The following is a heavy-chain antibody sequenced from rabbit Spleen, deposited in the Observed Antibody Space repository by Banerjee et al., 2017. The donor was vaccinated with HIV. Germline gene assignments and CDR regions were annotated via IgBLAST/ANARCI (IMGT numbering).Heavy chain of an antibody. V-gene: IGHV1S40*01. D-gene: IGHD2-1*01. Sequence: QSLEESGGDLVKPGASLTLICKPSGFSFSSSYDMCWVRQAPGKGLEWIGCIYTGNGKNYYASWAKGRFTISKTSSTTVTLQMTSLTAADTATYFCARGSATMTMVITGYYFNLWGQGTLVTVS. CDR2: IYTGNGKN. J-gene: IGHJ4*01. CDR1: GFSFSSSYD. CDR3: ARGSATMTMVITGYYFNL.